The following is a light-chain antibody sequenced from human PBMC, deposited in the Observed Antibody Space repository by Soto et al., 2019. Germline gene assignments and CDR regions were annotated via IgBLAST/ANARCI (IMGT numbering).Light chain of an antibody. CDR3: QQYGSTPYT. Sequence: EIVLTQSPGTLSLTPGERATLSCRASQTVVSDYLAWYQQIPGQAPRLLIDAAISRATGIPDRFSVSGSGTDFPLTISSLEPKDFAVYYCQQYGSTPYTFGQGTKL. CDR1: QTVVSDY. CDR2: AAI. V-gene: IGKV3-20*01. J-gene: IGKJ2*01.